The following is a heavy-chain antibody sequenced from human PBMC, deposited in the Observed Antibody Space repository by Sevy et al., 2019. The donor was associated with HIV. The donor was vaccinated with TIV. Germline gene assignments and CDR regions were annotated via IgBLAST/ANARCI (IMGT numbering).Heavy chain of an antibody. D-gene: IGHD3-22*01. V-gene: IGHV3-53*01. CDR3: ARDRATAGYYYDPQGFDY. CDR2: IYSGGTT. J-gene: IGHJ4*02. CDR1: GFTVSSNY. Sequence: GGSLRLSCAASGFTVSSNYMNWVRQAPGKGLEWVSAIYSGGTTYYADSVKGRFTISRDNSKNTLYLQMNSLRAEDTAVYYCARDRATAGYYYDPQGFDYWGQGTLATVSS.